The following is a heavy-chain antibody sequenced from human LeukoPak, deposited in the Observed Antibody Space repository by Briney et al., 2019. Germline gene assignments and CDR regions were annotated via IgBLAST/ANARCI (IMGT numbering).Heavy chain of an antibody. V-gene: IGHV3-11*06. CDR3: ARAPNMVTFDY. CDR2: INSSSSYT. J-gene: IGHJ4*02. Sequence: PGGSLRLSCAASGFTFSDYYMSWIRQAPGKGLEWVSYINSSSSYTNYADSVRGRFTISRDNAKNSLYLQMNSLRAEDTAVYYCARAPNMVTFDYRGQGTLVTVSS. D-gene: IGHD3-10*01. CDR1: GFTFSDYY.